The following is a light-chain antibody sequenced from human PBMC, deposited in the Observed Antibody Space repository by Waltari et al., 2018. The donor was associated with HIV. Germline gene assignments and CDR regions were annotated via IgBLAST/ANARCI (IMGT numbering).Light chain of an antibody. Sequence: SSELTQDPAVSVALRQTVRITCQGDSLRRYYASWYQQKPGQAPVLVIYGQNNRPSGIPYRFSGSSSGNTASLTITGAQAEDEADYYCKSRAYRGNHVVFGGGTKLTVL. CDR3: KSRAYRGNHVV. CDR2: GQN. J-gene: IGLJ3*02. CDR1: SLRRYY. V-gene: IGLV3-19*01.